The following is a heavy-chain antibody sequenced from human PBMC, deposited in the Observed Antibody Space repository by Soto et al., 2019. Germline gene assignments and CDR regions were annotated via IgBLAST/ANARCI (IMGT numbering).Heavy chain of an antibody. Sequence: QVTLKESGPVLVKPTETLTLTCTVSGFSLSNARMGVSWIRQPPGKALECLAHIFSNDEKSYSTSLKSRLTISKDTSKSQVVLTMTNMDPVDTATYYCARIQITMVGGVIYDYWGQGTLVTVSS. CDR2: IFSNDEK. V-gene: IGHV2-26*01. CDR3: ARIQITMVGGVIYDY. D-gene: IGHD3-10*01. J-gene: IGHJ4*02. CDR1: GFSLSNARMG.